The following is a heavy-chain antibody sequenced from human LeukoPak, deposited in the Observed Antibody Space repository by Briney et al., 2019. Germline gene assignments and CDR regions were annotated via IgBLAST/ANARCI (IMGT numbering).Heavy chain of an antibody. J-gene: IGHJ4*02. CDR2: IKQDGNEK. CDR1: GFTFSSYW. V-gene: IGHV3-7*03. CDR3: ARGGDYDILTGHFDY. D-gene: IGHD3-9*01. Sequence: GGPLRLSCAASGFTFSSYWMSWVRQAPGKGLEWVANIKQDGNEKYYVDSVKGRFTISRDNAKNSLYLQMNSLRAEDTAVYYCARGGDYDILTGHFDYWGQGTLVTVSS.